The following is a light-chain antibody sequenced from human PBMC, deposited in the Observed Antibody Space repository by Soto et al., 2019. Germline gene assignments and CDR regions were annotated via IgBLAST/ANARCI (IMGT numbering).Light chain of an antibody. CDR1: QSLLHSNGYNY. CDR3: MQALQTPK. Sequence: DIVMTQSPLSLPVTPGEPASISCRSSQSLLHSNGYNYLDWYLQKPGQSPQLLISLGSNRASGVPDRFRGSGSGTDFTLKITRVDAEDVGVYYCMQALQTPKFGQGTKVEIK. V-gene: IGKV2-28*01. CDR2: LGS. J-gene: IGKJ1*01.